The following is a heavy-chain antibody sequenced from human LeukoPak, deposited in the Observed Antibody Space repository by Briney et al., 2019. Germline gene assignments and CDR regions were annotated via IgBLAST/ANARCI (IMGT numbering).Heavy chain of an antibody. CDR3: ARDEATYCSSTSCSRNWFDP. V-gene: IGHV1-2*02. D-gene: IGHD2-2*01. J-gene: IGHJ5*02. CDR1: GYTFTGPY. Sequence: ASLKVSCKASGYTFTGPYIHWMRQAPGQGLEWMGWINPNSGGTNYAQKFQGRVTMTRDTPISTAYMELSRLRSDDTAVYYCARDEATYCSSTSCSRNWFDPWGQGTLVTVSS. CDR2: INPNSGGT.